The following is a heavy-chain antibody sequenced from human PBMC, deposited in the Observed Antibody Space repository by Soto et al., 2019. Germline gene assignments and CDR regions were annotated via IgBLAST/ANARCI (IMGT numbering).Heavy chain of an antibody. CDR1: GYSFTSYW. V-gene: IGHV5-51*01. D-gene: IGHD3-22*01. CDR2: IYPGDSDT. CDR3: ARLNDYYDSSGYYQTFDP. Sequence: GESLKISCKGSGYSFTSYWIGWVRQMPGKGLEWMGIIYPGDSDTRYSPSFQGQVTISADKSISTAYLQWSSLKASDTAMYYCARLNDYYDSSGYYQTFDPWGQGTLVTVSS. J-gene: IGHJ5*02.